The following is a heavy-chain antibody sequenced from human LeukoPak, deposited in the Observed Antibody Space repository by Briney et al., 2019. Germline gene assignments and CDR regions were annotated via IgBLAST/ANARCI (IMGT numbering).Heavy chain of an antibody. CDR3: AKGNYVGYYYYYMDV. CDR1: VFPLSSYA. Sequence: GGSLRLSCAAYVFPLSSYAIRWGRQARGKGLEWVSPIRGCGDSTYYADSVKGRFTISRDNSKITLYLQMNSLRAEDTAVYYCAKGNYVGYYYYYMDVWGKGTKVTVSS. CDR2: IRGCGDST. V-gene: IGHV3-23*01. J-gene: IGHJ6*03. D-gene: IGHD4-11*01.